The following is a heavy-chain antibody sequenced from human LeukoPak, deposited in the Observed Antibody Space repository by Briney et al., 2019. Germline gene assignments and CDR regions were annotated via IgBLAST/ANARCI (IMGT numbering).Heavy chain of an antibody. CDR2: ISSSSSTI. CDR1: GFTFSSYS. Sequence: GGSLRLSCAASGFTFSSYSMNWVRQAPGKGLEWVSYISSSSSTIYYADSVKGRFTISRDNAKNSLYLQMNSLRDEDTAVYYCARDIVVVTAIAPEGYFDPGGRGTLVTVSS. D-gene: IGHD2-21*02. V-gene: IGHV3-48*02. J-gene: IGHJ2*01. CDR3: ARDIVVVTAIAPEGYFDP.